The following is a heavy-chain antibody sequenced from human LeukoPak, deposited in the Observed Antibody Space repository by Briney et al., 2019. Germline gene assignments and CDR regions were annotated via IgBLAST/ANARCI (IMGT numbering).Heavy chain of an antibody. CDR1: GYSFTSYW. CDR3: ARQRGSGWSFDY. CDR2: IDPSDSYT. Sequence: RRGESLKISCKGSGYSFTSYWISWVGQMPGKGLEWMGRIDPSDSYTNYSPSFQGHVTISADKSISTAYLQWSSLKASDTAMYYCARQRGSGWSFDYWGQGTLVTVSS. V-gene: IGHV5-10-1*01. J-gene: IGHJ4*02. D-gene: IGHD6-19*01.